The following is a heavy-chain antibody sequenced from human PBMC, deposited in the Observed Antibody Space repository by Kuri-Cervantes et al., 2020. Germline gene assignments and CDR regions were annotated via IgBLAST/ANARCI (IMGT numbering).Heavy chain of an antibody. Sequence: GSLRLSCAVYGGSFSGYYWGWIRQPPGKGLEWIGSIYHSGSTYYNPSLKSRVTISVDTSKNQFSLKLSSVTAADTAVYYCASRTYYYDSSGYSPDYWGQGTLVTVSS. CDR3: ASRTYYYDSSGYSPDY. CDR2: IYHSGST. J-gene: IGHJ4*02. CDR1: GGSFSGYY. V-gene: IGHV4-38-2*01. D-gene: IGHD3-22*01.